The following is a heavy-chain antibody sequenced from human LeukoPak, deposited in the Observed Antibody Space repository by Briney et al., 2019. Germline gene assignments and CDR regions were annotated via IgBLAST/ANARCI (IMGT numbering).Heavy chain of an antibody. V-gene: IGHV3-23*01. CDR2: ISGSGGST. J-gene: IGHJ4*02. CDR3: AKDWGLDYGGSSDY. CDR1: GFTFSSYA. D-gene: IGHD1-26*01. Sequence: GGSLRLSCAASGFTFSSYAMSWVRQAPGKGLEWVSAISGSGGSTYYADSVKGRFTISRDNSKNTLYLQMNSLRAEDTAVYYCAKDWGLDYGGSSDYWGQGTLVTVSS.